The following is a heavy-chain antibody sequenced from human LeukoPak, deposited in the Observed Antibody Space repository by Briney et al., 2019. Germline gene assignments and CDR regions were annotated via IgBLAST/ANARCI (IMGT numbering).Heavy chain of an antibody. Sequence: LVKVSCKASGYTFTSYGISWVRQAPGQGLEWMGWISAYNGNTKYAQKLQGRVTMTTDTSTSTAYMELRSLRSDDTAVYYCARDRRADDYCDFYYYYGMDVWGQGTTVTVSS. V-gene: IGHV1-18*01. CDR1: GYTFTSYG. CDR3: ARDRRADDYCDFYYYYGMDV. D-gene: IGHD4-17*01. CDR2: ISAYNGNT. J-gene: IGHJ6*02.